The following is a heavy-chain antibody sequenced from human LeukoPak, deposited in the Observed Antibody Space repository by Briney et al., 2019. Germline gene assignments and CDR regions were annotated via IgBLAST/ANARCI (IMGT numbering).Heavy chain of an antibody. CDR3: ARVNDYGGNDDAFDI. CDR2: IRSTGSII. CDR1: GFTFSSYE. Sequence: GGSLRLSCVASGFTFSSYEMNWVRQAPGKGLEWVSYIRSTGSIIFYADSVKGRFTISRDNVKNSLYLQMNSLRAEDTALYYCARVNDYGGNDDAFDIWGQGTMVTVSS. J-gene: IGHJ3*02. D-gene: IGHD4-23*01. V-gene: IGHV3-48*03.